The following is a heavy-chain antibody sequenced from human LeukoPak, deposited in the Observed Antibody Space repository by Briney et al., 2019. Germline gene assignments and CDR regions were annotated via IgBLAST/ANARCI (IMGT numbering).Heavy chain of an antibody. CDR2: IIPILGIA. V-gene: IGHV1-69*04. Sequence: SVKVSCEASGGTFSSYAISWVRQAPGQGLEWMGRIIPILGIANYAQKFQGRVTITADKSTSTAYMELSSLRSEDTAVYYCARIDIVVVPAAIGWFDPWGQGTLVTVSS. D-gene: IGHD2-2*01. CDR3: ARIDIVVVPAAIGWFDP. CDR1: GGTFSSYA. J-gene: IGHJ5*02.